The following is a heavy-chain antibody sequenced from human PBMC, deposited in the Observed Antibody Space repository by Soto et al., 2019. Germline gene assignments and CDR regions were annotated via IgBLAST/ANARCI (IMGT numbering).Heavy chain of an antibody. J-gene: IGHJ4*02. CDR1: GGSIRSICYY. CDR3: AGNAPLYFDY. Sequence: SETLSPTRTVFGGSIRSICYYRGWIRQPPGKGLEWIGGIYYSGSTYYNPSLKSRVTISVDTSKNQFSLKLSSVTAADTAVYYCAGNAPLYFDYWGQGTLVTVS. V-gene: IGHV4-39*01. CDR2: IYYSGST.